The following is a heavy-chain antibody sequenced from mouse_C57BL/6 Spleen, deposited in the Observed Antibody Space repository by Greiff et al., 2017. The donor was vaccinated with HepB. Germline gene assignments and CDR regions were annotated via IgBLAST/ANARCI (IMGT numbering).Heavy chain of an antibody. CDR1: GYTFTDYN. V-gene: IGHV1-18*01. D-gene: IGHD4-1*01. CDR2: INPNNGGT. Sequence: EVQLQQSGPELVKPGASVKIPCKASGYTFTDYNMDWVKQSHGKSLEWIGDINPNNGGTIYNQKFKGKATLTVDKSSSTAYMELRSLTSEDTAVYSCTRRSNWDDDYFDYWGQGTTLTVSS. CDR3: TRRSNWDDDYFDY. J-gene: IGHJ2*01.